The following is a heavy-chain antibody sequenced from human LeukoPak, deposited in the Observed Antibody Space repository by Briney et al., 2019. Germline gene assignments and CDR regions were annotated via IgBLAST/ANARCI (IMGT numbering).Heavy chain of an antibody. CDR3: ARALKVGATPPWFDP. J-gene: IGHJ5*02. D-gene: IGHD1-26*01. Sequence: PSETLSLTCAVSGGSISSGGYSWSWIRQPPGKGLEWFGYIYYSGSTNYNPSLQSRVTISVDTSKNQFSLKLSSVTAADTAVYYCARALKVGATPPWFDPWGQGTLVTVSS. V-gene: IGHV4-61*08. CDR2: IYYSGST. CDR1: GGSISSGGYS.